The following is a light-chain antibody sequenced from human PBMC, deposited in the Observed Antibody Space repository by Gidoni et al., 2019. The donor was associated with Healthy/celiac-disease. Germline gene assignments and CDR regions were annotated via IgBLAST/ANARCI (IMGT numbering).Light chain of an antibody. CDR1: QSVSSSY. V-gene: IGKV3-20*01. CDR3: QQYGSSPLFT. J-gene: IGKJ3*01. Sequence: IVFTHSPGPLSLSPGERATLSCMASQSVSSSYLAWYQQKPGQAPRLLFYGASSRATGIPDRLSASGAGTDFTLPIRRLEPEDFAVYYCQQYGSSPLFTFGPGTKVDIK. CDR2: GAS.